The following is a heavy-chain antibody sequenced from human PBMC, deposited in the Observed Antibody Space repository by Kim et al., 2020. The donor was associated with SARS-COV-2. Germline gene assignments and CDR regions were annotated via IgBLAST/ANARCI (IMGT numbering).Heavy chain of an antibody. D-gene: IGHD3-10*01. CDR3: ARGGSPRYYYYGMDV. Sequence: ALKSRVTISVATSKNQFSLKLSSVTAADTAVYYCARGGSPRYYYYGMDVWGQGTTVTVSS. J-gene: IGHJ6*02. V-gene: IGHV4-34*01.